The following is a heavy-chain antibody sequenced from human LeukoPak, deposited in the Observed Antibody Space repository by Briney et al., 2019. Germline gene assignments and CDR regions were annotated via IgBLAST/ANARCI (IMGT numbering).Heavy chain of an antibody. Sequence: ASVKVSCKASGYAFTSYDINWVRQATGQGLEWMGWMNPNSGNTGYAQKFQGRVTITRNTSISTAYMELSSLRSEDTAVYYCATGVDYGDYHPWFDYWGQGTLVTVSS. CDR3: ATGVDYGDYHPWFDY. J-gene: IGHJ4*02. V-gene: IGHV1-8*03. CDR1: GYAFTSYD. D-gene: IGHD4-17*01. CDR2: MNPNSGNT.